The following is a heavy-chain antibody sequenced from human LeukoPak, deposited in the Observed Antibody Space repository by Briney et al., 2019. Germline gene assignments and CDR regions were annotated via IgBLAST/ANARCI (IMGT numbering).Heavy chain of an antibody. D-gene: IGHD6-19*01. Sequence: GGSLRLSCAASGFTVSSNYMSWVRQPPGKGLEWVSVIYTVGNTDYADSVKGRFTISRDNSKNTLYLQMNSLRAEETAVYYCARDGSGSDAFDIWGQGTMVTVSS. CDR3: ARDGSGSDAFDI. V-gene: IGHV3-66*01. J-gene: IGHJ3*02. CDR2: IYTVGNT. CDR1: GFTVSSNY.